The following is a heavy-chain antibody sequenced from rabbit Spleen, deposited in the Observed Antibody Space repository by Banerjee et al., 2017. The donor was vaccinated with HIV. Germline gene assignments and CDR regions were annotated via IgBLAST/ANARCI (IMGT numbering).Heavy chain of an antibody. J-gene: IGHJ4*01. D-gene: IGHD5-1*01. CDR1: GFSFSNNYW. V-gene: IGHV1S45*01. CDR2: IYAGSDAT. CDR3: ARDADYGSVDYNL. Sequence: QEQLVESGGGLVQPEGSLTLTCTASGFSFSNNYWTYWICWVRQAPGKGLEWIACIYAGSDATYNASWAKGRFTISKTSSTTVTLQMTTLTAADTATYFCARDADYGSVDYNLWGPGTLVTVS.